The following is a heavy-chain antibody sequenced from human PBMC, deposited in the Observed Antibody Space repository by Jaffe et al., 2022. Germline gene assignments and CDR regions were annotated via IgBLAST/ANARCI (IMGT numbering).Heavy chain of an antibody. D-gene: IGHD6-13*01. J-gene: IGHJ4*02. CDR1: GGSISSGSYY. Sequence: QVQLQESGPGLVKPSQTLSLTCTVSGGSISSGSYYWSWIRQPAGKGLEWIGRIYTSGSTNYNPSLKSRVTISVDTSKNQFSLKLSSVTAADTAVYYCAREWIGGIAAARKNYYFDYWGQGTLVTVSS. V-gene: IGHV4-61*02. CDR3: AREWIGGIAAARKNYYFDY. CDR2: IYTSGST.